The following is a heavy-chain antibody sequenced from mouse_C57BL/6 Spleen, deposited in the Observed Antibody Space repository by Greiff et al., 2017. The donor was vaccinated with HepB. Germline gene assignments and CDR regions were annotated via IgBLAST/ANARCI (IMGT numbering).Heavy chain of an antibody. CDR3: ARRKRYDAYYVGFAY. J-gene: IGHJ3*01. D-gene: IGHD2-3*01. CDR2: INPNNGGT. Sequence: EVQLQQSGPELVKPGASVKISCKASGYTFTDYYMNWVKQSHGKSLEWIGDINPNNGGTSYNQKFKGKATLTVDKSSSTAYMELRSLTSEDSAVYYCARRKRYDAYYVGFAYWGQGTLVTVSA. V-gene: IGHV1-26*01. CDR1: GYTFTDYY.